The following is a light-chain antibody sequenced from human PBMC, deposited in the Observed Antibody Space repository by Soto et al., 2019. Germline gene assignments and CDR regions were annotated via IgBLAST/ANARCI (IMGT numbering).Light chain of an antibody. J-gene: IGLJ1*01. Sequence: QSVLTQPPSVSGSPGQSVAISCTGTSNDVGSYNRVSWYQQPPGAAPKLMIYEVSNRPSGVPDRFSGSKSGNTASLTISGLQAEDEADYYCNSYTGSSTYVIGTGTKVTVL. V-gene: IGLV2-18*02. CDR1: SNDVGSYNR. CDR2: EVS. CDR3: NSYTGSSTYV.